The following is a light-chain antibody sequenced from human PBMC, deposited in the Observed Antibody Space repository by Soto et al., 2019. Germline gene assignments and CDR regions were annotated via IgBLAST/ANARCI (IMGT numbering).Light chain of an antibody. J-gene: IGLJ1*01. CDR3: QSYDGSLSGYV. CDR2: NNN. CDR1: SSNIGAGYD. V-gene: IGLV1-40*01. Sequence: QSVLTQPPSLSGAPGQRVTISCTGSSSNIGAGYDVHWYQQLPGTAPKLLIYNNNNRPSGVPDRFSGSKSGTSASLAITGLQAEDEADYYCQSYDGSLSGYVFGTGTKVTAL.